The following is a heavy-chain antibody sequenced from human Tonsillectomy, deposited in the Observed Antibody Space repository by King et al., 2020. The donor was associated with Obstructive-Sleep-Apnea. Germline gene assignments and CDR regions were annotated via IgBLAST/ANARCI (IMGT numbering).Heavy chain of an antibody. J-gene: IGHJ4*02. V-gene: IGHV1-18*01. CDR2: ISAYNDNT. CDR1: GYTFTSYG. D-gene: IGHD6-13*01. CDR3: ARDHSVGIIAAGTPIGY. Sequence: VQLVQSGAEVKKPGASVKVSCKASGYTFTSYGISWWRQAPGQGLEWMGWISAYNDNTNYAQKLQGRVTMTTDTSTSTVYMELGSLRSDDTAVYYCARDHSVGIIAAGTPIGYWGQGTPVTVSS.